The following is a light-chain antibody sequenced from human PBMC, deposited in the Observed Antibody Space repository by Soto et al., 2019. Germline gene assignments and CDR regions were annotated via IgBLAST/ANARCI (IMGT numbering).Light chain of an antibody. J-gene: IGLJ1*01. Sequence: QSALTQPASVSGSPGQSITISCTGTSSDVGGYNYVSWYQQHPGKAPKLMIYDVSNRPSGVSNRFSGSKSGNTDSLTISGLQAEDEADYYCSPFTRSSTLLYVFGTGTKVTVL. CDR1: SSDVGGYNY. CDR2: DVS. V-gene: IGLV2-14*03. CDR3: SPFTRSSTLLYV.